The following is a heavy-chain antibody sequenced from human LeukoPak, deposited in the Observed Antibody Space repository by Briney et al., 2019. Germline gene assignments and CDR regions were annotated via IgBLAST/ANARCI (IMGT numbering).Heavy chain of an antibody. CDR3: ARDPLYYYDSSGQAFDY. V-gene: IGHV3-48*02. CDR2: ISSSSSTI. J-gene: IGHJ4*02. CDR1: GFTFSSYS. D-gene: IGHD3-22*01. Sequence: PGGSLRLSCAASGFTFSSYSMNWVRQAPGKGLEWVSYISSSSSTIYYADSVKGRFTISRDNAKNSLYLQMNSLRDEDTAVYYCARDPLYYYDSSGQAFDYWGQGTLVTVSS.